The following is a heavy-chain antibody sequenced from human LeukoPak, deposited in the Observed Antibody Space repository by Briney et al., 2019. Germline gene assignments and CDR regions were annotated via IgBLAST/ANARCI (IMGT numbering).Heavy chain of an antibody. V-gene: IGHV4-39*07. CDR1: GGSMSRSRYF. Sequence: SETLSLTCTVSGGSMSRSRYFWGWIRQPPGKGLEWIGTVYYSGSTYYNPSLKSRVTISADTSKNQFSLKLSSVTAADTAVYYCARVRNYYFADYWGQGTLVTVSS. D-gene: IGHD2-21*02. CDR2: VYYSGST. J-gene: IGHJ4*02. CDR3: ARVRNYYFADY.